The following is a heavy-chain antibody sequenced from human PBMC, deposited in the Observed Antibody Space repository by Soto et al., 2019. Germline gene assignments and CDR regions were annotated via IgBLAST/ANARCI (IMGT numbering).Heavy chain of an antibody. CDR1: GFTFSDYA. D-gene: IGHD1-1*01. Sequence: PGGSLRLSCVTSGFTFSDYAMHWARQAPGKGLQWVAVISSTGGSKFYADSVKGRFTISRDNSKNMLYVQMDSLRTEDTALYYCVRDYSGTGAIDIWGQGTMVTVSS. V-gene: IGHV3-30-3*01. CDR3: VRDYSGTGAIDI. CDR2: ISSTGGSK. J-gene: IGHJ3*02.